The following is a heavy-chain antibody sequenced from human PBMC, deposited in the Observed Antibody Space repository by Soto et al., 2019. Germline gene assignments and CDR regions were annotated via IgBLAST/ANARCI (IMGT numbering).Heavy chain of an antibody. Sequence: WSLRLSFSASGFIFSDHAITWIRRAPGRGLEWVAFIGGTPDGGRVEYAESARGRFTISRDDAKRSVYLQMNSLRPDDTGVYYCTRGTFGYYRXWGQGTLVTVSX. CDR3: TRGTFGYYRX. CDR1: GFIFSDHA. V-gene: IGHV3-49*03. J-gene: IGHJ4*02. CDR2: IGGTPDGGRV. D-gene: IGHD3-3*01.